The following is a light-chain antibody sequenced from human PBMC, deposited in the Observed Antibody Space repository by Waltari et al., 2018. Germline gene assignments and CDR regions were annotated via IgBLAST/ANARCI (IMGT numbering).Light chain of an antibody. V-gene: IGLV3-21*01. J-gene: IGLJ1*01. CDR1: NIESKS. CDR2: YDN. Sequence: SYVLTQPPSVSVAPGETARITCGGNNIESKSVHWYRQRPGQAPVVVISYDNDLAAGIPGRCSGSNSGNTATLTISRVEAGDEADYYCQVWDANTDPGVFGTGTEVTVL. CDR3: QVWDANTDPGV.